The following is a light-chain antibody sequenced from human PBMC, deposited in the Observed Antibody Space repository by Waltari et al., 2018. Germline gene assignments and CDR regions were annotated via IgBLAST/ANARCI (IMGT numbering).Light chain of an antibody. CDR3: GAWDGSLTLYV. CDR2: DDH. CDR1: TSNIGKNY. Sequence: SVLTQTPSVSAAPGQRVTISCSGSTSNIGKNYVSWYQQLPGAAPKLLISDDHKRPSGTPGRFSGAKPGTSATRAITGLQTEDEADYFCGAWDGSLTLYVFGPGTRVTVL. J-gene: IGLJ1*01. V-gene: IGLV1-51*01.